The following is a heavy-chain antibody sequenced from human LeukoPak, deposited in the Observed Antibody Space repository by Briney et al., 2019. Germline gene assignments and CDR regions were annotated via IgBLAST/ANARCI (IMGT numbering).Heavy chain of an antibody. Sequence: SQTLSLTCTVSGGSISSGSYYWSWIRQPAGKGLEWIGRIYTSGSTYYNPSLKSRVTISVDTSKNQFSLKLSSVTAADTAVYYCARDSRSTVRRWSYYYMDVWGKGTTVTVSS. V-gene: IGHV4-61*02. J-gene: IGHJ6*03. CDR1: GGSISSGSYY. D-gene: IGHD4-11*01. CDR2: IYTSGST. CDR3: ARDSRSTVRRWSYYYMDV.